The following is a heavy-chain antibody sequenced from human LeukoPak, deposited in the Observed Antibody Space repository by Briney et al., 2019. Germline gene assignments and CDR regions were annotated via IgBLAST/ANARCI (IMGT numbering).Heavy chain of an antibody. D-gene: IGHD3-22*01. CDR2: IYYSGST. J-gene: IGHJ4*02. CDR3: ARVVGFDSSGYNPKIVNYFDY. CDR1: GGSISSYY. Sequence: PSETLSLTCTVSGGSISSYYWSWIRQPPGKGLEWIGYIYYSGSTNYNPSLKSRVTISVDTSKNQFSLKLSSVTAADTAVYYCARVVGFDSSGYNPKIVNYFDYWGQGTLVTVSS. V-gene: IGHV4-59*12.